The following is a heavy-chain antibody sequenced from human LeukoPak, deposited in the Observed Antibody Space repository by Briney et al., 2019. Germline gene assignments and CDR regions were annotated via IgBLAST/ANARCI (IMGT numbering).Heavy chain of an antibody. CDR3: AGTLNHSSGWYYFDY. V-gene: IGHV3-66*02. D-gene: IGHD6-19*01. CDR1: GFTVSSNY. CDR2: IYSGGST. J-gene: IGHJ4*02. Sequence: GGSLRLSCAASGFTVSSNYMSWVRQAPGKGLEWVSVIYSGGSTYYADSVMGRFTISRDNSKNTLYLQMNSLRAEDTAVYYCAGTLNHSSGWYYFDYWGQGTLVTVSS.